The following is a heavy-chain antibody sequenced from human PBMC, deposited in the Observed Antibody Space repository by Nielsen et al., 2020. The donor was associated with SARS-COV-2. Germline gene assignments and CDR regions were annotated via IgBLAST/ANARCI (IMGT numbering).Heavy chain of an antibody. D-gene: IGHD6-19*01. CDR2: ISWNSGSI. J-gene: IGHJ4*02. CDR1: GFTFDDYA. CDR3: AKDGHSSGWYGAPDY. V-gene: IGHV3-9*01. Sequence: GGSLRLSCAASGFTFDDYAMNWVRQAPGKGLEWVSGISWNSGSIGNADSVKGRFTISRDNAKTSLYLQLNSLRAEDTALYYCAKDGHSSGWYGAPDYWGQGTLVTVSS.